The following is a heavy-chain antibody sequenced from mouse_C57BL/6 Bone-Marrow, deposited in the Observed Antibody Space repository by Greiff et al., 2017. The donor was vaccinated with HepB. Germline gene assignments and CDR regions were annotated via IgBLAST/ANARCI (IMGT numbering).Heavy chain of an antibody. D-gene: IGHD2-9*01. J-gene: IGHJ3*01. CDR3: ARGPSYYGYLFAY. V-gene: IGHV5-4*01. Sequence: EVQLVESGGGLVKPGGSLKLSCAASGFTFSSYAMSWVRQTPEKRLEWVATISDGGSYTYYPDNVKGRFTISRDNAKNNLYLQMSHLKSEDTAMYYCARGPSYYGYLFAYWGQGTLVTVSA. CDR1: GFTFSSYA. CDR2: ISDGGSYT.